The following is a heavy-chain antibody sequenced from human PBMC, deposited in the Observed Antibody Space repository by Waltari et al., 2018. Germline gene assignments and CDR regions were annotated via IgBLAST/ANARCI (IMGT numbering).Heavy chain of an antibody. CDR2: IYYSGST. J-gene: IGHJ6*03. V-gene: IGHV4-39*01. CDR3: GSYDYYYYYMDV. D-gene: IGHD5-12*01. Sequence: QLQLQESGPGLVKPSETLSLTCTVSGGSISSSSYYWGWIRQPPGKGLEWIGSIYYSGSTYYNPSLKIRVTISVDTSKNQFSLKLSSVTAADTAVYYCGSYDYYYYYMDVWGKGTTVTVSS. CDR1: GGSISSSSYY.